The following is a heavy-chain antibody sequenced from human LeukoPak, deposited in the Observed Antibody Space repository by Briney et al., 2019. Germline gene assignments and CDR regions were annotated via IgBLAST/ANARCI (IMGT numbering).Heavy chain of an antibody. CDR3: AKDISSGNVPYYYYGMDV. V-gene: IGHV3-9*01. J-gene: IGHJ6*02. CDR2: ISWNSGSI. D-gene: IGHD3-10*01. Sequence: GRSLRLSCAASGFTFDDYDMHWVRQAPGKGLEWVSGISWNSGSIGYADSVKGRFTISRDNAKNSLYLQMNSLRAEDTALYYCAKDISSGNVPYYYYGMDVWGQGTTVTVSS. CDR1: GFTFDDYD.